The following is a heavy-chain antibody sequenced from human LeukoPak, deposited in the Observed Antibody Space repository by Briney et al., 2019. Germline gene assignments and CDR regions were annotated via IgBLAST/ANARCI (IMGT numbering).Heavy chain of an antibody. CDR3: AREYGSGDFDY. V-gene: IGHV4-59*01. J-gene: IGHJ4*02. Sequence: SETLSLTCTVSGGSISSYYWSWIRQPPGKGLEWIGYIYYSGSTNYNPSLKSRVTISVDTSKNQFSLKLGSVTAADTAVYYCAREYGSGDFDYWGQGTLVTVSS. CDR1: GGSISSYY. D-gene: IGHD3-10*01. CDR2: IYYSGST.